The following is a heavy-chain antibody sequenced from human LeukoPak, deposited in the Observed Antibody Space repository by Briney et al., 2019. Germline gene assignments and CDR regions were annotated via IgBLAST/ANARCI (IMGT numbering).Heavy chain of an antibody. V-gene: IGHV5-51*03. CDR2: IYPGDSDT. J-gene: IGHJ5*02. Sequence: PGESLTISCKGSGYSFTSYWIGWVRQMPGKGLEWMGIIYPGDSDTRYSPSFQGQVTISADKSISTAYLQWSSLKASDTAMCYCARRGIAAAGTNWFDPWGRGTLVTVSS. CDR3: ARRGIAAAGTNWFDP. D-gene: IGHD6-13*01. CDR1: GYSFTSYW.